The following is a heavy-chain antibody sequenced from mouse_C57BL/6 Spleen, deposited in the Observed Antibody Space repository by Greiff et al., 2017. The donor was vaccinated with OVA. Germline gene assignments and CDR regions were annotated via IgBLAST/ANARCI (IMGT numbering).Heavy chain of an antibody. D-gene: IGHD1-1*01. CDR3: ARGDYYGSSPFDY. CDR1: GFTFSDYG. Sequence: EVQLVESGGGLVKPGGSLKLSCAASGFTFSDYGMHWVRQAPEKGLEWVAYISSGSSTIYYADTVKGRFTISRDNAKKTLFLQMTSLRSEDTAMYYCARGDYYGSSPFDYWGQGTTLTVSS. CDR2: ISSGSSTI. V-gene: IGHV5-17*01. J-gene: IGHJ2*01.